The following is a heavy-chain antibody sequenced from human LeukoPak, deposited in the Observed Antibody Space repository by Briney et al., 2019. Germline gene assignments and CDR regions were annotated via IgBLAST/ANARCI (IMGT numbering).Heavy chain of an antibody. CDR2: ANGDASST. D-gene: IGHD4-17*01. Sequence: PGGSLRLSCAASGFTFSTYSMNWVRQAPGKGLEWVSRANGDASSTNYADSVKGRFTISRDNTKNTLYLQMNSLRAEDTAVYFCAGATVTTDAIDIWGQGTLVTVSS. J-gene: IGHJ3*02. V-gene: IGHV3-74*01. CDR3: AGATVTTDAIDI. CDR1: GFTFSTYS.